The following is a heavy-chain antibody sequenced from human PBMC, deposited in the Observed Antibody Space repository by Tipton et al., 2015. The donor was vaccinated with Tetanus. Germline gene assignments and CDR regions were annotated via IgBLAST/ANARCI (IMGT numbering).Heavy chain of an antibody. V-gene: IGHV3-7*05. Sequence: SLRLSCVASGFTFTNVWMSWVRQAPGEGLEWVANIKEDGSYKYYLDSVKGRFTISRDNAKNLLYLQMNNLRAEDTAVYYCASSAAAAGNDWGQGTLVTVSS. D-gene: IGHD6-13*01. J-gene: IGHJ4*02. CDR2: IKEDGSYK. CDR1: GFTFTNVW. CDR3: ASSAAAAGND.